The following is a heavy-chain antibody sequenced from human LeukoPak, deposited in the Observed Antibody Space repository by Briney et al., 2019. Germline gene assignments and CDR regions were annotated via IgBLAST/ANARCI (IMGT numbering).Heavy chain of an antibody. V-gene: IGHV4-4*07. CDR1: GGSISSYY. Sequence: SETLSLTCTVSGGSISSYYWSWIRQPAGKGLEWIGRIYTSGSTNYSPSLKSRVTMSVDTSKNQFSLKLSSVTAADTAVYYCARNGGYYGDYMQPFDYWGQGTLVTVSS. CDR3: ARNGGYYGDYMQPFDY. D-gene: IGHD4-17*01. J-gene: IGHJ4*02. CDR2: IYTSGST.